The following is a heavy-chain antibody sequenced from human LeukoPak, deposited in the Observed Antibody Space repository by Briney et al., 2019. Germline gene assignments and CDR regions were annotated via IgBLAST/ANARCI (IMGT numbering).Heavy chain of an antibody. Sequence: PGGSLRLSCAASGFTFSSYSMNWVRQAPGKGLERVSYISSSSSTIYYADSVKGRFTISRDNAKNSLYLQMNSLRAEDTAVYYCARADRALNWGDYGPYCFDYWGQGTLVTVSS. J-gene: IGHJ4*02. D-gene: IGHD4-17*01. CDR1: GFTFSSYS. CDR3: ARADRALNWGDYGPYCFDY. CDR2: ISSSSSTI. V-gene: IGHV3-48*04.